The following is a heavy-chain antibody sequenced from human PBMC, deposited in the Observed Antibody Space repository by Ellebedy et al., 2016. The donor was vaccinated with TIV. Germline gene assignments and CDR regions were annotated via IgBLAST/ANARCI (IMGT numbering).Heavy chain of an antibody. CDR2: ISGTGSFI. CDR1: GFTFSSYS. V-gene: IGHV3-21*01. CDR3: AREDLWFGSFEH. Sequence: PGGSLRLSCAASGFTFSSYSMTWVRQAPGKGLEWVSSISGTGSFIYYADSVKGRFTISRDNAENSLNLQMSSLRVEDTAVYYCAREDLWFGSFEHWGQGILVTV. D-gene: IGHD3-10*01. J-gene: IGHJ4*02.